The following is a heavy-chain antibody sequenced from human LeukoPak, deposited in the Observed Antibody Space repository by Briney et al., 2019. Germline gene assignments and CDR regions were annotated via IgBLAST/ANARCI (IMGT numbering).Heavy chain of an antibody. V-gene: IGHV1-2*02. J-gene: IGHJ4*02. CDR2: INPNSDAT. CDR3: AVLLGMGDFDH. D-gene: IGHD7-27*01. CDR1: GYTFTDYY. Sequence: GASVKVSCKSSGYTFTDYYMHWVRQAPGQGLEWMGWINPNSDATNYAQKFQGRVTLTRDTSISTAYMELSRLTSDDTAVYYCAVLLGMGDFDHWGQGTLVTVSS.